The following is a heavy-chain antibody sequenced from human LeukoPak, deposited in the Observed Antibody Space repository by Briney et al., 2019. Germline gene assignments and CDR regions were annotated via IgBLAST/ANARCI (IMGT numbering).Heavy chain of an antibody. CDR2: ISSSGSTI. D-gene: IGHD1-7*01. J-gene: IGHJ4*02. V-gene: IGHV3-11*01. CDR1: GFTSSDYY. CDR3: ARQETNWNYEDY. Sequence: GGSLRLSCAASGFTSSDYYMSWIRQAPGKGLEWVSYISSSGSTIYYADSVKGRFTISRDNAKNSLYLQMNSLRAEDTAVYYCARQETNWNYEDYWGQGTLVTVSS.